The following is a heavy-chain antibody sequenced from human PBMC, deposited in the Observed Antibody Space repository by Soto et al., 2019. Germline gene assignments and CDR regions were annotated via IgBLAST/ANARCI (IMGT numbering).Heavy chain of an antibody. D-gene: IGHD2-15*01. CDR2: ISYDGSNK. CDR3: ARDTVLAAIDY. J-gene: IGHJ4*02. CDR1: GFTFSSYA. V-gene: IGHV3-30-3*01. Sequence: PGGSLRLSCAASGFTFSSYAMHWVRQAPGKGLEWVAVISYDGSNKYYADSVKGRFTISRDNSKNTLYLQMNSLRAEDTAVYYCARDTVLAAIDYWGQGTLVTVSS.